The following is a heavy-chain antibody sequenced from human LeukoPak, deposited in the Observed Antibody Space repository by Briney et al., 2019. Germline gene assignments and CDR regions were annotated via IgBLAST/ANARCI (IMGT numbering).Heavy chain of an antibody. D-gene: IGHD3-22*01. Sequence: GGSLRLSCAASGFTFSSYGMHWVRQAPGEGLEWVAVISYDGSNKYYADSVKGRFTISRDNSKNTLYLQMNSLRAEDTAVYYCAKDPYYDSSGYYFGYFDYWGQGTLVTVSS. CDR2: ISYDGSNK. CDR3: AKDPYYDSSGYYFGYFDY. J-gene: IGHJ4*02. CDR1: GFTFSSYG. V-gene: IGHV3-30*18.